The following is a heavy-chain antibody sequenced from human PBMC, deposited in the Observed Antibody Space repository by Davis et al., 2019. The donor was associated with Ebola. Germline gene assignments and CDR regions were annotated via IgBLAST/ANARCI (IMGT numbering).Heavy chain of an antibody. CDR3: ARPSGSYYGGIYFDY. CDR1: GYTFSDYW. D-gene: IGHD1-26*01. J-gene: IGHJ4*02. Sequence: GESLKISCKGSGYTFSDYWVGWVRQMPGKGLEWMGIVYPGDSDTRYSPSFQGQVTISADKSISTAYLEWSSLKASDSAIYYCARPSGSYYGGIYFDYWGQGTLVTVSS. CDR2: VYPGDSDT. V-gene: IGHV5-51*01.